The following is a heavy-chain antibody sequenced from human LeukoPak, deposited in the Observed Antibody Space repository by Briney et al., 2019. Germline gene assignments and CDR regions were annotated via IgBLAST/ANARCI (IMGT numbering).Heavy chain of an antibody. CDR1: GFTFGSYG. Sequence: GGSLRLSCAASGFTFGSYGMHWVRQAPGKGLEWVAVIWYDGSNKYYADSVKGRFTISRDNSKNTLYLQMNSLRAEDTAVYYCARGWGMRDYYMDVWGKGTTVTVSS. CDR2: IWYDGSNK. D-gene: IGHD2-8*01. V-gene: IGHV3-33*01. J-gene: IGHJ6*03. CDR3: ARGWGMRDYYMDV.